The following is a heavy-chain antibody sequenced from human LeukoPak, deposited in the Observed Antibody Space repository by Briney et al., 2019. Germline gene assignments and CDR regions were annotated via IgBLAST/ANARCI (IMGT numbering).Heavy chain of an antibody. D-gene: IGHD3-3*01. V-gene: IGHV4-39*01. Sequence: PSETLSLTCTVSGGSISSSTYYWGWIRQPPGKGLEWIGSFFYSGSTYYNPSLKSRLTMSVDTSNNQFSLKLMSVTAADTAVYYCASGTSTYYELYFWGQGTLVTVSS. J-gene: IGHJ4*02. CDR2: FFYSGST. CDR1: GGSISSSTYY. CDR3: ASGTSTYYELYF.